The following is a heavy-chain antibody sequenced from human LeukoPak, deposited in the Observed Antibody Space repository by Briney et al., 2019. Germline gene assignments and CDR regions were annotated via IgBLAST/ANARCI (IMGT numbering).Heavy chain of an antibody. Sequence: GGSLRLSCAASGFTFSSFGINWVRQAPGKGLEWVSSISSSSDYIYYGDSVKGRFTISRDNAENSLYLQMNSLRAEDTAVYYCARGGSAGPYYFDYWGQGTLVTVSS. CDR1: GFTFSSFG. J-gene: IGHJ4*02. CDR3: ARGGSAGPYYFDY. CDR2: ISSSSDYI. V-gene: IGHV3-21*01. D-gene: IGHD3-16*01.